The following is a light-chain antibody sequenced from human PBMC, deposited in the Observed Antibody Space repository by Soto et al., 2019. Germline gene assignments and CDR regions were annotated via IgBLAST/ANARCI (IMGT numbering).Light chain of an antibody. V-gene: IGKV4-1*01. CDR2: WAS. J-gene: IGKJ4*01. CDR1: QSVLFSSNSKNF. Sequence: DIVLTQSPDSLAVSLGERATINCKSSQSVLFSSNSKNFIAWYQQRPGQSPRLLMYWASTRESGVPDRFSGSGSGTDFTLTINYLHAEDVAVYCCHQYYRPPLTFGGGTKVEIK. CDR3: HQYYRPPLT.